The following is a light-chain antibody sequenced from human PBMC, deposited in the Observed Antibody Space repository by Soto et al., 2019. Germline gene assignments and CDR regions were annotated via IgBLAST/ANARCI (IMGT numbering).Light chain of an antibody. Sequence: QSALTQPPSASGSPGQSVTISCTGTSSDVGGYNYFSWYQQHPGKAPKLMIYEVSERPSGVPDRFSGSKSSNTASLTVSGLQAEDEADYYCSSYAGSNNFVFGTGTKLTVL. CDR2: EVS. CDR1: SSDVGGYNY. J-gene: IGLJ1*01. V-gene: IGLV2-8*01. CDR3: SSYAGSNNFV.